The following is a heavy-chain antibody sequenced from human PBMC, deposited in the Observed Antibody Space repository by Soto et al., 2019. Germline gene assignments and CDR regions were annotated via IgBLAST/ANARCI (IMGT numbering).Heavy chain of an antibody. Sequence: QPGGSLRLSCAASGVTVSTDYMSWVRQAPGKGLEWVSLIYGGGKTFYADSVKGRFTISRDNSKNTLYLQMNSLRAEDTAVYYCARGNYYDSSGNYAYFGLWGQGTLVTVSS. D-gene: IGHD3-22*01. CDR3: ARGNYYDSSGNYAYFGL. CDR1: GVTVSTDY. J-gene: IGHJ4*02. V-gene: IGHV3-53*01. CDR2: IYGGGKT.